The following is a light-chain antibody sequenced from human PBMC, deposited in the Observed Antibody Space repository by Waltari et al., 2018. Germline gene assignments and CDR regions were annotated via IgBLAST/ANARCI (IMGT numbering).Light chain of an antibody. CDR3: QQYYSYPRT. V-gene: IGKV1-8*01. Sequence: AIRMTQSPSSLSASTGDRVTITCRASQGIRSYLAWYQQKPGKAPKLLIYAASNLQSGVPSRVSGSGSGTDFTLTISCLQSEDFATYYCQQYYSYPRTFGGGTKVEI. J-gene: IGKJ4*01. CDR1: QGIRSY. CDR2: AAS.